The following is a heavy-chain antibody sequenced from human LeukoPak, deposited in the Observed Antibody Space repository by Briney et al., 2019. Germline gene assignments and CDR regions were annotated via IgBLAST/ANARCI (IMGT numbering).Heavy chain of an antibody. D-gene: IGHD2-15*01. V-gene: IGHV4-30-2*01. CDR3: ARESPYCSGGSCYDY. Sequence: PSETLSLTCAVSGGSISSGGYSWSWIRQPPGKGLEWIGYIYHSGSTYYNPSLKSRVTISVDRSKNQFSLKLSSVTAADTAAYYCARESPYCSGGSCYDYWGQGTLVTVSS. CDR2: IYHSGST. CDR1: GGSISSGGYS. J-gene: IGHJ4*02.